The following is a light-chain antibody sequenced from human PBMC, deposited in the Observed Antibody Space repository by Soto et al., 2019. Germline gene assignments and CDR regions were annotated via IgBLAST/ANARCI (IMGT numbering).Light chain of an antibody. CDR2: AES. V-gene: IGKV3-11*01. CDR3: QQRSNWPLT. CDR1: QSVSSY. Sequence: EIVLTQSPATLSLSPEEIATLSCRARQSVSSYLAGYQQKPGQAPRLLIYAESNRATGIPARFSGSGSGTDFTLTISSLEPEDFAVYYCQQRSNWPLTFGGGTKVEIK. J-gene: IGKJ4*01.